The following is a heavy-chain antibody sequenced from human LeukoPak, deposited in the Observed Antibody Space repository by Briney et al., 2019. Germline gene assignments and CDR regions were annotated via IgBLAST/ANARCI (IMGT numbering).Heavy chain of an antibody. CDR1: GDSIKSYY. V-gene: IGHV4-59*01. CDR3: ARGGYSYVNYFDY. CDR2: IYYSGNI. Sequence: PSETLSLTCTVSGDSIKSYYWTWIRQTPGKGLEWIGHIYYSGNINYNPSLKRRVTISLETSKSQFPLKLSSVTAADTAVYYCARGGYSYVNYFDYWGQGTLVTVSS. J-gene: IGHJ4*02. D-gene: IGHD5-18*01.